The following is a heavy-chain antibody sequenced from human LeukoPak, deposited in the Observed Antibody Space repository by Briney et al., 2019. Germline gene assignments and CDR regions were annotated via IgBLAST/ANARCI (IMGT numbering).Heavy chain of an antibody. D-gene: IGHD4-23*01. CDR2: IFSSGST. CDR3: ARGRAVTAGDDY. V-gene: IGHV4-4*07. J-gene: IGHJ4*02. Sequence: SETLSLTCTVSGGSINNYWSWIRQPAGKGLEWIGRIFSSGSTVYHPSLKSQVTMSVDTYRNSFSLKMTSVTAADKAVYFCARGRAVTAGDDYWGQGTLVTVSS. CDR1: GGSINNY.